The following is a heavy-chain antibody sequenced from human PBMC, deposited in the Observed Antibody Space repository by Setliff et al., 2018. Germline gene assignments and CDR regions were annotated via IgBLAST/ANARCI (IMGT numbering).Heavy chain of an antibody. V-gene: IGHV4-4*02. J-gene: IGHJ5*02. CDR3: ARGGGGYHAAS. Sequence: SETLSLTCAVSGVSVNSLTWWSWVRQSPGKGLEWIGHIYHDGNTKSYPSVHFNQSLKSRVTMSVDKSKNHSSLELTSVTAADTAVYYCARGGGGYHAASWGQGILVTVSS. CDR1: GVSVNSLTW. D-gene: IGHD2-2*01. CDR2: IYHDGNT.